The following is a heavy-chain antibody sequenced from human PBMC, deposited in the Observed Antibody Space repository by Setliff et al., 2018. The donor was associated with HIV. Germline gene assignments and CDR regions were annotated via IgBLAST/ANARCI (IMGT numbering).Heavy chain of an antibody. V-gene: IGHV3-43D*03. CDR2: ISWNGGST. D-gene: IGHD3-3*01. Sequence: PGGSLRLSCAASGFTFDDYAMHWVRQVPGKGLEWVSLISWNGGSTYYADSVRGRFAISRDNNKNFLYLQMSSLRTDDSALYYCVKGQFLEWFNWFDPWGQGTLVTVSS. CDR3: VKGQFLEWFNWFDP. J-gene: IGHJ5*02. CDR1: GFTFDDYA.